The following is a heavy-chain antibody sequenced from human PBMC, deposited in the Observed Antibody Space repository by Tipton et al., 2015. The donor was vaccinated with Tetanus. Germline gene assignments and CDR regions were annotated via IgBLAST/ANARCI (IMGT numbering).Heavy chain of an antibody. CDR1: GGSVSRGSYY. CDR3: ARGGIAAAGGGLDY. CDR2: FFYNENT. J-gene: IGHJ4*02. D-gene: IGHD6-13*01. V-gene: IGHV4-61*01. Sequence: TLSLTCTVSGGSVSRGSYYWNWIRQPPGKGLEWIGYFFYNENTNYNPSLKSRVTISADTSKNQVSLRLNSVTAADTAVYFCARGGIAAAGGGLDYWGQGTLVTVSS.